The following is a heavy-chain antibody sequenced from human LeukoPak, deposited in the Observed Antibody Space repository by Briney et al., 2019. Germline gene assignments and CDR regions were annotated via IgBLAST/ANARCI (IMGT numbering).Heavy chain of an antibody. CDR3: ARGLWADPDY. D-gene: IGHD3-16*01. CDR1: GGSFSGYY. Sequence: SETLSLTCAVYGGSFSGYYWSWIRQPPGKGLEWIGEINHSGSTNYNPSLKSRVTISVDTSKNQFSLKLSSVTAADTAVYYCARGLWADPDYWGQGTLVTVSS. J-gene: IGHJ4*02. CDR2: INHSGST. V-gene: IGHV4-34*01.